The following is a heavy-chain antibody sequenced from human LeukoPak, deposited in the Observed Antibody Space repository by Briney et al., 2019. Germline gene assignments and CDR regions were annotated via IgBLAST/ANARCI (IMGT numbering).Heavy chain of an antibody. Sequence: GGTLRLSCAASGFTFSSYGMSWVRQAPGKGLEWVSAISSSGGSTYYADSVKGRFTISRDNSKNTLYLQMNSLRAEDTAVYYCAREDYYGSGSYYPPFAYWGQGTLVTASS. CDR1: GFTFSSYG. J-gene: IGHJ4*02. D-gene: IGHD3-10*01. CDR3: AREDYYGSGSYYPPFAY. CDR2: ISSSGGST. V-gene: IGHV3-23*01.